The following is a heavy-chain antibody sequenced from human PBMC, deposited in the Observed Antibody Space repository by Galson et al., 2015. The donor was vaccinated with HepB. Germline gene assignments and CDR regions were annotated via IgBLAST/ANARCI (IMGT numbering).Heavy chain of an antibody. CDR1: GYTFTSYG. CDR3: ARADPSGSYESY. V-gene: IGHV1-18*04. D-gene: IGHD1-26*01. J-gene: IGHJ4*02. Sequence: QSGAEVKKPGESLKISCKASGYTFTSYGISWVRQAPGQGLEWMGWISAYNGNTNYAQKLQGRVTMTTDTSTSTAYMELRSLRSDDTAVYYCARADPSGSYESYWGQGTLVTVSS. CDR2: ISAYNGNT.